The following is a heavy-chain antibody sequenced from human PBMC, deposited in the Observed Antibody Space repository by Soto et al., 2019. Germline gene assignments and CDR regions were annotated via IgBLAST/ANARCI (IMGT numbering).Heavy chain of an antibody. CDR3: ARAWTATARCANWFDR. CDR1: GGSISGEGYY. J-gene: IGHJ5*02. Sequence: QVQLQESGPGLVEPSQTLSLTCTVSGGSISGEGYYWSWIRQYSGMGLEWIGYIHYSGSTYYNPSLKSRVIISVDTSKTQFFLNLSSVTAADTAVYYCARAWTATARCANWFDRGGEGTLVTVSS. V-gene: IGHV4-31*03. CDR2: IHYSGST. D-gene: IGHD6-6*01.